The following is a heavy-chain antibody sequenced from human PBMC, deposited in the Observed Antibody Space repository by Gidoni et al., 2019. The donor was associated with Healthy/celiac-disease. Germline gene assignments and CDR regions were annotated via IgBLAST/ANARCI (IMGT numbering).Heavy chain of an antibody. D-gene: IGHD2-21*02. V-gene: IGHV3-48*02. Sequence: EVQLVESGGGLVQPGGSLRLSCAASGFPFSSYSMNWVRQAPGKGLEWVSYISSSSSTIYYADSVKGRFTISRDNAKNSLYLQMNSLRDEDTAVYYCARELAYCGGDCYSGHYWGQGTLVTVSS. CDR1: GFPFSSYS. CDR2: ISSSSSTI. CDR3: ARELAYCGGDCYSGHY. J-gene: IGHJ4*02.